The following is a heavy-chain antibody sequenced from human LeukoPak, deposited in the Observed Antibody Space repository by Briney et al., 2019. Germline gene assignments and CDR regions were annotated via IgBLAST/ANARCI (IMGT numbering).Heavy chain of an antibody. J-gene: IGHJ4*02. CDR2: LYTGGET. Sequence: PGGSLKLSCAASGFTVSNNYMTWVRQAPGKGLEWVSILYTGGETNYADPVKGRFTISRDTSKNTVSLHMSSLRAEDTAVYYCARGFAPAYNFGVFDYWGQGTLVTVSS. CDR3: ARGFAPAYNFGVFDY. D-gene: IGHD5-18*01. CDR1: GFTVSNNY. V-gene: IGHV3-53*01.